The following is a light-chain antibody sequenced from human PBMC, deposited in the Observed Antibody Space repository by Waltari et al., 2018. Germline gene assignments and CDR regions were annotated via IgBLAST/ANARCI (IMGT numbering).Light chain of an antibody. Sequence: EIVMTQSPATLSVSPGERATLSCRASQSVSSNLAWYQQKPGQPPRLLIYGASTRATGVPARFSGSGSGTDFTLTISSLQSEDFAVYYCQQHNNWPRFTFGQGTKLEIK. J-gene: IGKJ2*01. CDR2: GAS. CDR1: QSVSSN. CDR3: QQHNNWPRFT. V-gene: IGKV3-15*01.